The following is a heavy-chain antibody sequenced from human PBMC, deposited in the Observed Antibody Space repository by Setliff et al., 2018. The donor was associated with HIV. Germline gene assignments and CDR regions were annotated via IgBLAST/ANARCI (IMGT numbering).Heavy chain of an antibody. J-gene: IGHJ4*02. CDR3: ARKPRDGYYIDY. CDR2: IWYDGSNE. D-gene: IGHD3-10*01. V-gene: IGHV3-33*01. Sequence: SLRLSCAASGFTFSSYGMHWVRQTPGKGLEWVAVIWYDGSNENYAGSVKGRFTISRDNSKKTLYLQMNSLRAEDTAVYYCARKPRDGYYIDYWGQGTLVTVSS. CDR1: GFTFSSYG.